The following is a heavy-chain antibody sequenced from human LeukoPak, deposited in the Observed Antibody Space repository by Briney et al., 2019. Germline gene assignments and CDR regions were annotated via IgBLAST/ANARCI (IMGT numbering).Heavy chain of an antibody. J-gene: IGHJ5*02. CDR3: ASGYGSGWFDR. Sequence: SQTLSLTCTVSGGSIRNGDYYLSWIRQHPGKGLEWIGYIFRSGSTYYNPSLKSRVTMSADTSQNQFSLKLTSVTAADTAMYYCASGYGSGWFDRWGQGTLVTVSS. CDR2: IFRSGST. D-gene: IGHD3-10*01. V-gene: IGHV4-31*03. CDR1: GGSIRNGDYY.